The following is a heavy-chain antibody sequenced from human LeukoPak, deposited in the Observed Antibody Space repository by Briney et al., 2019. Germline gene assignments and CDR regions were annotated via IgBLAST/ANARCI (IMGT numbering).Heavy chain of an antibody. CDR2: IYYSGST. D-gene: IGHD2-15*01. J-gene: IGHJ4*02. CDR3: ARQAVVVISARTTTEFFDY. Sequence: PSETLSLTCTVSGGSISSGGYYWSWIRQHPGKGLEWIGYIYYSGSTNYNPSLKSRLTISVDTSKNQLSLNLTSVTAADTAVYYCARQAVVVISARTTTEFFDYWGQGSLVTVSS. CDR1: GGSISSGGYY. V-gene: IGHV4-61*08.